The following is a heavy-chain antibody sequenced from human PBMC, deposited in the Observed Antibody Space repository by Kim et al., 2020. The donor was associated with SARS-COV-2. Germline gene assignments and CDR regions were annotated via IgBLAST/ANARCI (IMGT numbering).Heavy chain of an antibody. Sequence: GGSLRLSCAASGFTFSSYAMSWVRQAPGKGLEWVSAISGSGGSTYYADSVKGRFTISRDNSKNTLYLQMNSLRAEDTAVYYCAKLRGFWSGYYTGIRPRDYWGQGTLVTVSS. CDR2: ISGSGGST. CDR3: AKLRGFWSGYYTGIRPRDY. J-gene: IGHJ4*02. CDR1: GFTFSSYA. V-gene: IGHV3-23*01. D-gene: IGHD3-3*01.